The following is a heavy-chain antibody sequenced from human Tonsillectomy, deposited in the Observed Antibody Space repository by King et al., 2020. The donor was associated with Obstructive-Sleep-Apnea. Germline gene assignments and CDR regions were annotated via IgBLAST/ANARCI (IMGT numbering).Heavy chain of an antibody. D-gene: IGHD3-10*01. CDR3: GRDNLITMVRGVIGAFDI. CDR1: GGSISSSSYY. CDR2: IYYSGST. J-gene: IGHJ3*02. Sequence: QLQESGPGLVKPSETLSLTCTVSGGSISSSSYYWGWIRQPPGKGLEWIGSIYYSGSTYYNPSLKSRVTISVDTSKNQFSLKLSSVTAADTAVYYCGRDNLITMVRGVIGAFDIWGQGTMVTVSS. V-gene: IGHV4-39*07.